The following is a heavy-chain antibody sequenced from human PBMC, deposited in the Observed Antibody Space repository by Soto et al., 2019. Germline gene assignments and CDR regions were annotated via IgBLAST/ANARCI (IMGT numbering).Heavy chain of an antibody. CDR3: ARGGPRDGYRDIDY. Sequence: EVQLLESGGDLVQPGGSLRLSCAASGFTFPAYAMTWVRRAPGKWLEWVSTISHSSVGSYYADSVMGRFTISRDTSKSELYLQMSGLRAEDTAVYYCARGGPRDGYRDIDYWGQGTQVTVSS. J-gene: IGHJ4*02. V-gene: IGHV3-23*01. CDR1: GFTFPAYA. CDR2: ISHSSVGS. D-gene: IGHD5-18*01.